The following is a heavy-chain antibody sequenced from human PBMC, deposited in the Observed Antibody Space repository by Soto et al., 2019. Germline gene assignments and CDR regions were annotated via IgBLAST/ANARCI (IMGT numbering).Heavy chain of an antibody. CDR3: ASDSPPVDY. Sequence: QVHLVPSGAEVKKPWASVKVSCKASGYTYTSYGISFVRQAPGQGLEWMGWISAYNGNTNYAQKLQGRGTMTKDTSTRTAYRELTGLRSDDKAVYYCASDSPPVDYWGQGSLVTVSS. CDR1: GYTYTSYG. V-gene: IGHV1-18*01. J-gene: IGHJ4*02. CDR2: ISAYNGNT.